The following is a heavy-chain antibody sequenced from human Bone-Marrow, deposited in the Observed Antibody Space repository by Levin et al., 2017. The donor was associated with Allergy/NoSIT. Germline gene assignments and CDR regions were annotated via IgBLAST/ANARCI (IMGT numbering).Heavy chain of an antibody. CDR3: TRDEGDSSSLNGEYYFDY. CDR2: IRSKAYGGTT. V-gene: IGHV3-49*03. Sequence: GESLKISCTASGFTFGDYAMSWFRQAPGKGLEWVGFIRSKAYGGTTEYAASVKGRFTISRDDSKSIAYLQMNSLKTEDTAVYYCTRDEGDSSSLNGEYYFDYWGQGTLVTVSS. D-gene: IGHD6-13*01. J-gene: IGHJ4*02. CDR1: GFTFGDYA.